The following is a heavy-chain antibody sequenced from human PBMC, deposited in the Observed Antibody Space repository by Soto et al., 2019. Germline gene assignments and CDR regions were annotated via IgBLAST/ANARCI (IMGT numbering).Heavy chain of an antibody. J-gene: IGHJ4*02. CDR2: IYWNDDK. D-gene: IGHD2-15*01. CDR3: VHRVLGGQQIDY. Sequence: QMTLRESGPTLVKPTQTLTLTCTFSGFSLTTFGVGVGWIRQPHGKALEWLAFIYWNDDKRYSSFLNNGLTITSDTSKNPVVLAVTDMDPVDTATYYCVHRVLGGQQIDYWGQGTLVSVSS. V-gene: IGHV2-5*01. CDR1: GFSLTTFGVG.